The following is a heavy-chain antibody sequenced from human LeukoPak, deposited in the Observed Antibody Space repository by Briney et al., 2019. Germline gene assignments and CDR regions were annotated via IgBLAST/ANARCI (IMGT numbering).Heavy chain of an antibody. V-gene: IGHV4-34*01. Sequence: SETLSLTCAVYGGSFSGYYWSWLRQPPGKGLEWIGEINHSGSTNYNPSLKSRVTISVDTSKNQFSLKLSSVTAADPAVYYCARGALLWFGHLEAYNWFDPWGQGTLVTVSS. CDR2: INHSGST. D-gene: IGHD3-10*01. CDR1: GGSFSGYY. J-gene: IGHJ5*02. CDR3: ARGALLWFGHLEAYNWFDP.